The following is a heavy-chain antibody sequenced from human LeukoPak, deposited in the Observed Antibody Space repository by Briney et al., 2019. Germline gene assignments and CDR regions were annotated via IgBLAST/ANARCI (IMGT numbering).Heavy chain of an antibody. J-gene: IGHJ6*03. Sequence: AGGSLRLSCAASGFTFSGSAMHWVRQAPGKGLEWVAVISYDGSNKYYADSVKGRFTISRDNSKNTLYLQMNSLRAEDTAVYYCARAGIYYDFWSGYFPHYYYYMDVWGKGTTVTVSS. D-gene: IGHD3-3*01. CDR3: ARAGIYYDFWSGYFPHYYYYMDV. CDR1: GFTFSGSA. V-gene: IGHV3-30*04. CDR2: ISYDGSNK.